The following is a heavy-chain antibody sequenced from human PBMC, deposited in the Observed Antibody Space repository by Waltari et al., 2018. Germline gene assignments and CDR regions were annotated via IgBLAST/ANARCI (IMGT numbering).Heavy chain of an antibody. D-gene: IGHD3-22*01. J-gene: IGHJ5*02. Sequence: QVQLQESGPGLVKPSQTLSLNCTVSGGSISSGSYYWRWIRQPAGKGLEWIGRIYTSGSTNYNPSLKSRVTISVDTSKNQFSLKLSSVTAADTAVYYCARDRVRGYYDSSGYYWFDPWGQGTLVTVSS. CDR2: IYTSGST. V-gene: IGHV4-61*02. CDR1: GGSISSGSYY. CDR3: ARDRVRGYYDSSGYYWFDP.